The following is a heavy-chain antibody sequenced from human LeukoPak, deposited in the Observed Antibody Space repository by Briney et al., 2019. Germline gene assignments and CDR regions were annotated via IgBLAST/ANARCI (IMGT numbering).Heavy chain of an antibody. V-gene: IGHV1-2*02. CDR2: INPNSGGT. CDR3: ARYNSRNYFDY. CDR1: GYTFTGYY. J-gene: IGHJ4*02. Sequence: GASVKVSCKASGYTFTGYYIHWVRQAPGQGLEWMGWINPNSGGTNYAQKFQGRVTMTRDTSISTVYMELSRLKSDDTAVFYCARYNSRNYFDYWGQGTLVTVSS. D-gene: IGHD1-14*01.